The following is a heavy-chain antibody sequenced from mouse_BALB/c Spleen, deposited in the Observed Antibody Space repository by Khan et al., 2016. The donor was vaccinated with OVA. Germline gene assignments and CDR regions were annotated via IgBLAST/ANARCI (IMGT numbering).Heavy chain of an antibody. CDR3: ARNGFGNYEIWDY. J-gene: IGHJ2*01. D-gene: IGHD2-1*01. V-gene: IGHV1-5*01. CDR1: GYTFTNYW. Sequence: VRLQQSGTVLARPGASVKMSCKASGYTFTNYWMHWVKQRPGQGLEWIGTIFPGNSDTNYNQKFTGKAKLTAVTSTSTAYSELSSLTNEDSAVYYCARNGFGNYEIWDYWGQGTTLTVSS. CDR2: IFPGNSDT.